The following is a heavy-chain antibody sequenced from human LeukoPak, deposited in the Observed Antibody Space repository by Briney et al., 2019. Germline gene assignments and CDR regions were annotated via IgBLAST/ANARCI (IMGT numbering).Heavy chain of an antibody. D-gene: IGHD6-13*01. V-gene: IGHV1-2*02. CDR2: INPNSGGT. J-gene: IGHJ3*02. CDR1: GYTFTGYY. Sequence: GASVKVSCKASGYTFTGYYMHWVRQAPGQGLEWMGWINPNSGGTDYAQKFQGRVTMTRDTSISTAYMELSRLRSDDTAVYYCARDFMAAAVEEGTAFDIWGQGTMVTVSS. CDR3: ARDFMAAAVEEGTAFDI.